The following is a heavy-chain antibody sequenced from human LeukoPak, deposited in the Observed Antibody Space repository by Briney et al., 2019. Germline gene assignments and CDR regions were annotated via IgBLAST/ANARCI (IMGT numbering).Heavy chain of an antibody. J-gene: IGHJ4*02. V-gene: IGHV3-30*18. CDR3: AKDLEALKSPSN. D-gene: IGHD3-3*02. Sequence: GGSLRLSCAASGFTFSSYGMHWVRQAPGKGLEWVAVISYDGSNKYYADSVKGRFTISRDNSKNTLYLQMNSLRAEDTAVYYCAKDLEALKSPSNWGQGTLVTVSS. CDR1: GFTFSSYG. CDR2: ISYDGSNK.